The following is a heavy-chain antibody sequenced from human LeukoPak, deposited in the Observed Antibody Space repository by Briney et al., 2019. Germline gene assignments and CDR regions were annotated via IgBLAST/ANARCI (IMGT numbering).Heavy chain of an antibody. Sequence: ASVKVSCKASGYTFTSYDINWVRQAAGQGIEWMGWMNPNSGNTVYAQKFQGRVTITKNTSISTAYMELSSLRSADTAVYYCAREVEGYCSGGSCYSYYYYYYMDVWGKGTTVTVSS. D-gene: IGHD2-15*01. CDR3: AREVEGYCSGGSCYSYYYYYYMDV. CDR1: GYTFTSYD. CDR2: MNPNSGNT. J-gene: IGHJ6*03. V-gene: IGHV1-8*03.